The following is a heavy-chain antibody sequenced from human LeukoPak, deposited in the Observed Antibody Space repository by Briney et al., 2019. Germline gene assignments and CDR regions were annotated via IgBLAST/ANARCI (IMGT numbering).Heavy chain of an antibody. CDR3: ARDTSSSIAARPSNFDY. D-gene: IGHD6-6*01. CDR1: GFTSSSYE. Sequence: GSLRLSCAASGFTSSSYEMNWVRQALGKGLEWVSYISSSGSTIYYADSVKGRFTISRDNAKNSLYLQMNSLRAEDTAVYYCARDTSSSIAARPSNFDYWGQGTLVTVSS. J-gene: IGHJ4*02. CDR2: ISSSGSTI. V-gene: IGHV3-48*03.